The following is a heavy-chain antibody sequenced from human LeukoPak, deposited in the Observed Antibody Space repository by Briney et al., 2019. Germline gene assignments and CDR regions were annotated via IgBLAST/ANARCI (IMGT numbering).Heavy chain of an antibody. V-gene: IGHV4-59*08. D-gene: IGHD6-19*01. J-gene: IGHJ5*02. CDR1: GGSLSSYY. Sequence: SETLSLTCTVSGGSLSSYYWSWIWQPPGKGLEWIGYIYYSGSTNYNPSLKSRVTISVDTSKNQFSLKLSSVTAADTAVYYCARKRLVQGGWFDPWGQGTLVTVSS. CDR3: ARKRLVQGGWFDP. CDR2: IYYSGST.